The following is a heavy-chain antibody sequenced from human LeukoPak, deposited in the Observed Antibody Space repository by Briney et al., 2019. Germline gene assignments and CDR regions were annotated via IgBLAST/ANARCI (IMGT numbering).Heavy chain of an antibody. V-gene: IGHV1-46*01. J-gene: IGHJ4*02. D-gene: IGHD5-24*01. Sequence: ASVKVSCKASGYTFTGYYMHWVRRAPGQGLEWMGIINPSGGSTSYAQKFQGRVTMTRDMSTSTVYMELSSLRSEDTAVYYCARARGGYKGVPFDYWGQGTLVTVSS. CDR2: INPSGGST. CDR3: ARARGGYKGVPFDY. CDR1: GYTFTGYY.